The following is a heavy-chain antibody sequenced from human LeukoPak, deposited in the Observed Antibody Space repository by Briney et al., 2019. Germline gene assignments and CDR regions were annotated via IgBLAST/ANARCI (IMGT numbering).Heavy chain of an antibody. D-gene: IGHD6-19*01. CDR1: GGSVSSSSYY. V-gene: IGHV4-39*07. CDR2: MYSGST. Sequence: SETLSLTCTVSGGSVSSSSYYWGWIRQPPGKGLEWIGSMYSGSTYYNPSLESRVTISLDTSKNQFSLKLSSVTAADTGVYYCAREGSGWDPFDYWGRGTLVTVSS. J-gene: IGHJ4*02. CDR3: AREGSGWDPFDY.